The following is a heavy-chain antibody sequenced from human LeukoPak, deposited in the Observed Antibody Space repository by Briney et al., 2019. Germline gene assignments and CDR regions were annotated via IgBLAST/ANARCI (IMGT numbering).Heavy chain of an antibody. CDR3: ARHSSMTTVVFDY. CDR1: GFTFSSYSMN. D-gene: IGHD4-23*01. CDR2: IYYSGST. Sequence: LRLSCAASGFTFSSYSMNWVRQAPGKGLEGIGSIYYSGSTYYNPSLKSRVTISVDTSKRQFSLKLNSVTAADTAVYCARHSSMTTVVFDYWGQGTLVTVSS. J-gene: IGHJ4*02. V-gene: IGHV4-39*01.